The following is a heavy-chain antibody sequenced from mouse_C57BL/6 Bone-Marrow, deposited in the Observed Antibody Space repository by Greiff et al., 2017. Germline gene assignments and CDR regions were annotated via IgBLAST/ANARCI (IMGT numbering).Heavy chain of an antibody. CDR3: ARRGNYNWFAY. D-gene: IGHD2-1*01. Sequence: VQLQQPGAELVMPGASVKLSCKASGYTFTSYWMHWVKQRPGQGLEWIGEIDPSDSYTNYNQKFKGKSTLTVDKSSSTAYMQHSSLTSEDSAVYYCARRGNYNWFAYWGQGTLVTVSA. CDR2: IDPSDSYT. V-gene: IGHV1-69*01. J-gene: IGHJ3*01. CDR1: GYTFTSYW.